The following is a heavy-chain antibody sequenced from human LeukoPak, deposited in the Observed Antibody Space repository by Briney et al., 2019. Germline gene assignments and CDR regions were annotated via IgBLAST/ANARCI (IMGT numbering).Heavy chain of an antibody. CDR2: IYYSGST. CDR3: ARDGLIDAFDI. J-gene: IGHJ3*02. Sequence: SETLSLTCTVSGGSISSYYWSWIRQPPGKGLEWVGYIYYSGSTNYNPSLKSRVTISVDTSKNQFSLKLSSVTAADTAVYYCARDGLIDAFDIWGQGTMVTVSS. V-gene: IGHV4-59*01. D-gene: IGHD2/OR15-2a*01. CDR1: GGSISSYY.